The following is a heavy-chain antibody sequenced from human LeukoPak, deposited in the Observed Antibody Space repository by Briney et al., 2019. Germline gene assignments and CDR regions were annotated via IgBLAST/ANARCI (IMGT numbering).Heavy chain of an antibody. CDR2: IYYSGST. CDR1: VVSLSSDGYY. V-gene: IGHV4-31*03. Sequence: SQTLSLTCTVSVVSLSSDGYYWRWTRQHPGKALEWIGYIYYSGSTYYNPSLKSRVTISVDTSKNQFALKLRSVTAADGAVYCCARDLGGVLDYWGQGTLVTVSS. CDR3: ARDLGGVLDY. D-gene: IGHD3-16*01. J-gene: IGHJ4*02.